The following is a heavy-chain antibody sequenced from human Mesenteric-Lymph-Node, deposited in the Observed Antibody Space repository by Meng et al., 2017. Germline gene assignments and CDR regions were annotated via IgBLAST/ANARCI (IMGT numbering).Heavy chain of an antibody. CDR3: SRYDQGLRGNDY. V-gene: IGHV1-3*01. CDR1: GYTFTSYA. D-gene: IGHD3-16*01. J-gene: IGHJ4*02. Sequence: ASVKVSCKASGYTFTSYAMHWVRQAPGQRLEWMGWINASNGNTKYSQKFQGRVTMTRDTSISTAYMELSRLRSADTAVYYCSRYDQGLRGNDYWGQGTLVTVSS. CDR2: INASNGNT.